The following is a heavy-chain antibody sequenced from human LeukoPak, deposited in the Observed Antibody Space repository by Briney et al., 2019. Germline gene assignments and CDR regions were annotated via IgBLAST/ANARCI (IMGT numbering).Heavy chain of an antibody. CDR3: ASHDFWSGYRLD. V-gene: IGHV3-21*01. J-gene: IGHJ4*02. Sequence: GGSLRLSCAASGFTFSSYSMNWVRQAPGKGLEWVSSISSSSSYIYYADSVKGRFTISRDNAKNSLYLQMNSLRAEDTAVYYCASHDFWSGYRLDWGQGTLVTVSS. CDR2: ISSSSSYI. D-gene: IGHD3-3*01. CDR1: GFTFSSYS.